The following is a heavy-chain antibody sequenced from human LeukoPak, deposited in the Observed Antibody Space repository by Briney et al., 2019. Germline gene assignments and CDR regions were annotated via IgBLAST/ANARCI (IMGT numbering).Heavy chain of an antibody. J-gene: IGHJ4*02. CDR1: GFTVSSNY. Sequence: QPGGSLRLSCTASGFTVSSNYMSWVRQAPGKGLEWVSVIYSGGSTYYADSVKGRFTISRDNSKNTLYLQMNSLRAEDTAMYYCAASRVAGTPLAGYWGQGTLVTVSS. D-gene: IGHD6-19*01. CDR2: IYSGGST. CDR3: AASRVAGTPLAGY. V-gene: IGHV3-66*01.